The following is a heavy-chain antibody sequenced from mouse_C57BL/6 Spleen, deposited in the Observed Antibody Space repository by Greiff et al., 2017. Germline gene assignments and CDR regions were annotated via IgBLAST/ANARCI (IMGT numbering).Heavy chain of an antibody. CDR1: GYTFTSYW. V-gene: IGHV1-52*01. D-gene: IGHD1-1*01. Sequence: QVQLQQPGAELVRPGSSVKLSCKASGYTFTSYWMHWVKQRPIQGLEWIGNIDPSDSETHYNQKFKDKATLTVDKSSSTAYMQLSSLTSEDSAVXYCARGFITTVAFDYWGQGTTRTVSS. J-gene: IGHJ2*01. CDR3: ARGFITTVAFDY. CDR2: IDPSDSET.